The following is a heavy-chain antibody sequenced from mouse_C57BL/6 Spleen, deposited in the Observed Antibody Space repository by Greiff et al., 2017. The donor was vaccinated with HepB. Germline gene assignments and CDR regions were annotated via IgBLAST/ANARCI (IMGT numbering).Heavy chain of an antibody. CDR2: ISSGGSYT. CDR3: ARLGPGGY. D-gene: IGHD4-1*01. CDR1: GFTFSSYG. J-gene: IGHJ2*01. Sequence: EVQGVESGGDLVKPGGSLKLSCAASGFTFSSYGMSWVRQTPDKRLEWVATISSGGSYTYYPDSVKGRFTISRDNAKNTLYLQMSSLKSEDTAMYYCARLGPGGYWGQGTTLTVSS. V-gene: IGHV5-6*01.